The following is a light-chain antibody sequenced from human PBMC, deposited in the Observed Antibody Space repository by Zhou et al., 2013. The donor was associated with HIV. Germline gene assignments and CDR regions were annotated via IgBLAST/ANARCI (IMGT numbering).Light chain of an antibody. CDR3: QQYWRSSLT. V-gene: IGKV1-5*03. J-gene: IGKJ4*01. Sequence: DIQVTQSPSSLSASVGDRITITCRASQDISSYLAWYQQKPGKAPKLLIYKASSLESGVPSRFSGSGYGTEFTLTINRLQPDDFATYSCQQYWRSSLTFAGGTKVEIK. CDR2: KAS. CDR1: QDISSY.